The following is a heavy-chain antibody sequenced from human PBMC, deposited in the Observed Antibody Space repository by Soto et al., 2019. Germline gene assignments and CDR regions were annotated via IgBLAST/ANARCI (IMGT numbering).Heavy chain of an antibody. CDR2: IYYSGST. Sequence: QLQLQESGPGLVKPSETLSLTCTVSGGSISSSSYYWGWIRQPPGKGLEWIGSIYYSGSTYYNPSLKSRVTISVDTSKNQFSLKLSSVTAADTAVYYCASFNVDLRVVPAAKGPFYYYYGMDVWGQGTTVTVSS. J-gene: IGHJ6*02. CDR1: GGSISSSSYY. V-gene: IGHV4-39*01. CDR3: ASFNVDLRVVPAAKGPFYYYYGMDV. D-gene: IGHD2-2*01.